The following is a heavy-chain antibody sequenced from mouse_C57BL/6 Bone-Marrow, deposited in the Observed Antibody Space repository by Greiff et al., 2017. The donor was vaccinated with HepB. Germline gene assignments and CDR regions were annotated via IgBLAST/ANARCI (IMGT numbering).Heavy chain of an antibody. Sequence: QVQLQQSGPELVKPGASVKISCKASGYAFSSSWMNWVKQRPGKGLEWIGRIYPGDGDTNYNGKFKGKATLTADKSSSTAYMQLSSLTSEDSAVYFCARILVDYWGQGTTLTVSS. CDR2: IYPGDGDT. CDR1: GYAFSSSW. V-gene: IGHV1-82*01. J-gene: IGHJ2*01. CDR3: ARILVDY.